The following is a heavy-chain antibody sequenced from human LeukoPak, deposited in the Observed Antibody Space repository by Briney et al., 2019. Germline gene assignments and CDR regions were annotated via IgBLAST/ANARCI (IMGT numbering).Heavy chain of an antibody. CDR3: ARDRCSSTSCYPNDP. V-gene: IGHV1-46*01. CDR1: GYTLTSYY. D-gene: IGHD2-2*01. Sequence: ASVKVSCKASGYTLTSYYMHWARQAPGQGLEWMGIINPSGGSTSYAQKFQGRVTMTRDTSTSTVYMELSSLRSEDTAVYYCARDRCSSTSCYPNDPWGQGTLVTVSS. CDR2: INPSGGST. J-gene: IGHJ5*02.